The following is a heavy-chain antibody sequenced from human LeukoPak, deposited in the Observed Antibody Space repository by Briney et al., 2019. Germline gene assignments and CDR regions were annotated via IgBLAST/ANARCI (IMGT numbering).Heavy chain of an antibody. CDR2: IYTSGST. V-gene: IGHV4-61*02. D-gene: IGHD6-6*01. J-gene: IGHJ5*02. CDR3: ARDEYSSSSEWFDP. CDR1: GGSISSSSYY. Sequence: PSETLSLTCTVSGGSISSSSYYWSWIRQPAGKGLEWIGRIYTSGSTNYNPSLKSRVTMSVDTSKNQFSLKLSSVTAADTAVYYCARDEYSSSSEWFDPWGQGTLVTVSS.